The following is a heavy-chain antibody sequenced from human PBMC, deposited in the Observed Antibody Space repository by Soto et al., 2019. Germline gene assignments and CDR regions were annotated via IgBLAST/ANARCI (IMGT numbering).Heavy chain of an antibody. D-gene: IGHD7-27*01. CDR3: AKGKTGYYFDS. CDR1: GFIFNIYA. J-gene: IGHJ4*02. V-gene: IGHV3-23*01. CDR2: ISGSGGST. Sequence: PGGSLRLSCTGSGFIFNIYAMSWVRQAPGKGLEWVSGISGSGGSTYYADSVKGRFTISRDNSENTLYLEANSLSAEDTAVYYCAKGKTGYYFDSWGQGTLVTVS.